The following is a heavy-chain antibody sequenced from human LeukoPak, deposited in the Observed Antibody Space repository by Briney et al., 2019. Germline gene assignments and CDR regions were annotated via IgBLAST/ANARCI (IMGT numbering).Heavy chain of an antibody. D-gene: IGHD3-3*01. CDR3: ARGPTQEIFGINVWFDP. J-gene: IGHJ5*02. CDR2: INSDGSST. Sequence: GGSLRLSCAASGFTFSRNWMHWVRQAPGKGLVWVSRINSDGSSTSYADSVKGRFTISRDNAKNTLYLQMNSLRAEDTAVYYCARGPTQEIFGINVWFDPWGQGTLVTVSS. V-gene: IGHV3-74*01. CDR1: GFTFSRNW.